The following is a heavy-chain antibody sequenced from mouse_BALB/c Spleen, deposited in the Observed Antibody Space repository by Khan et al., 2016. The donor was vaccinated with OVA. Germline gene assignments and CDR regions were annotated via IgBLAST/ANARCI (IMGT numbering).Heavy chain of an antibody. CDR1: GYTFTSYW. J-gene: IGHJ4*01. CDR3: ASSNYYGSGLYSMDY. CDR2: IAPGSGSN. Sequence: DLVMPGAAVTLSCKASGYTFTSYWINWIKQRPGQGLEWIGRIAPGSGSNSYNDMFKGKATLTVDASSSTADIQLSSLSSEDSAVYFFASSNYYGSGLYSMDYWCPGSSVTVSS. V-gene: IGHV1S41*01. D-gene: IGHD1-1*01.